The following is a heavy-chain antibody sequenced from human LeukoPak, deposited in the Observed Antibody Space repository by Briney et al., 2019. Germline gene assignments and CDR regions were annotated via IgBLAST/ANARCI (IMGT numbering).Heavy chain of an antibody. J-gene: IGHJ4*02. CDR1: GYSISSGHD. V-gene: IGHV4-38-2*02. D-gene: IGHD2-2*01. CDR3: ARDLGPAASFSDY. Sequence: SETLSLTCTVSGYSISSGHDWGWIRQPPGKGLEWIGSIYHSGSTYYNPSLKSRVTISVDTSKNQFSLKLSSVTAADTAVYYCARDLGPAASFSDYWGQGTLVTVSS. CDR2: IYHSGST.